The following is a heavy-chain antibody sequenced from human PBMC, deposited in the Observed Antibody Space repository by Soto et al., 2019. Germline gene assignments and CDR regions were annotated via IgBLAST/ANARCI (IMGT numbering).Heavy chain of an antibody. V-gene: IGHV1-46*01. J-gene: IGHJ4*02. CDR3: AREVAPDYGLGHRSGGSCYCDS. D-gene: IGHD6-25*01. CDR2: VNPTGLRA. Sequence: GASVKVSCKASGFTFSNYFMHWVRQAPGQGLEWMGTVNPTGLRATYAQKLQGRVTMTRDSCADTVYLELLRLRPEDTDVYYCAREVAPDYGLGHRSGGSCYCDSWDQGPLVTVSS. CDR1: GFTFSNYF.